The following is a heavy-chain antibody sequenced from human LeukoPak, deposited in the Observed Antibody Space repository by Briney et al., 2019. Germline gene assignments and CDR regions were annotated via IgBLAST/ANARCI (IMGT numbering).Heavy chain of an antibody. Sequence: GGSLRLSCAASGFTFSSYGMHWVRQAPGKGLEWVAFIRYDGSNKYYADSVKGRFTISRDNSKNTLYLQMNSLRAEDTAVYYCAKGPNVLRFLEWLDAFDIWGQGTMVTVSS. V-gene: IGHV3-30*02. CDR2: IRYDGSNK. J-gene: IGHJ3*02. D-gene: IGHD3-3*01. CDR1: GFTFSSYG. CDR3: AKGPNVLRFLEWLDAFDI.